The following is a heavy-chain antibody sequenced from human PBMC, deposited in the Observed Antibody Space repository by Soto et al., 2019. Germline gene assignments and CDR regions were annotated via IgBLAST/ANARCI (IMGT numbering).Heavy chain of an antibody. D-gene: IGHD1-26*01. CDR1: GFTFSSYG. J-gene: IGHJ6*02. V-gene: IGHV3-33*01. CDR3: AREEGGARYYYYYGMDV. CDR2: IWYDGSNK. Sequence: SLRLSCAASGFTFSSYGMHWVRQAPGKGLEWVAVIWYDGSNKYYADSVKGRFTISRDNSKNTLYLQMNSLRAEDTAVYYCAREEGGARYYYYYGMDVWGQGTTVTVSS.